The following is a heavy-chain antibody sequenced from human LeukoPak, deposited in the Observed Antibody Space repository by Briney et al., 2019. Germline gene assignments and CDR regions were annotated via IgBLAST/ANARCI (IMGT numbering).Heavy chain of an antibody. CDR1: GFTFDDYG. J-gene: IGHJ6*02. D-gene: IGHD1-26*01. CDR2: ISWNSGSI. V-gene: IGHV3-9*01. CDR3: AKDMVGARRYYGMDV. Sequence: GGSLRLSCAASGFTFDDYGMSWVRQAPGKGLEWVSGISWNSGSIGYADSVKGRFTISRDNAKNSLYLQMNSLRAEDTALYYCAKDMVGARRYYGMDVWGQGTTVTVSS.